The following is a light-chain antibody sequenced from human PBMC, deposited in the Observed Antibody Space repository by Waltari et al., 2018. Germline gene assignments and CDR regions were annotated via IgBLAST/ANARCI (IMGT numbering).Light chain of an antibody. CDR2: DAS. CDR3: QQRSNWPPLT. Sequence: EIVLTQSPATLLLPPGERATPPCRASQSVSSYLAWYQQKPGQAPRLLIYDASNRATGIPARFSGSGSGTDFTLTISSLEPEDFAVYYCQQRSNWPPLTFGGGTKVEIK. CDR1: QSVSSY. J-gene: IGKJ4*01. V-gene: IGKV3-11*01.